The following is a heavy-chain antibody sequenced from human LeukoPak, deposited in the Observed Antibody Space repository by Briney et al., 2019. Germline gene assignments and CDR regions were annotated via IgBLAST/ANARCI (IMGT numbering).Heavy chain of an antibody. J-gene: IGHJ4*02. CDR3: AKTYYYDSSGYFFDY. CDR2: ISAYNGNT. D-gene: IGHD3-22*01. Sequence: TSVKVSCKASGHTFTSYGISWVRQAPGQGLEWMGWISAYNGNTNYAQKLQGRVNMTTDTSTSTAYVALRSLRSDATAVYFCAKTYYYDSSGYFFDYWGQGTLVTVSS. CDR1: GHTFTSYG. V-gene: IGHV1-18*01.